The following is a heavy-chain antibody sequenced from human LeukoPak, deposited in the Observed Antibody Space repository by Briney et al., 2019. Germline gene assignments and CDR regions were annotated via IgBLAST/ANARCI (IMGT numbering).Heavy chain of an antibody. CDR2: ISYDGSNR. CDR1: GFTFSSYA. D-gene: IGHD6-6*01. J-gene: IGHJ4*02. CDR3: ARGAGIAARRIRQFDY. V-gene: IGHV3-30-3*01. Sequence: GGSLRLSCAASGFTFSSYAMRWVRQAPAKGLQWVAVISYDGSNRYYADSVKGRFTISRDNSKNTLYLQMNSLRAEDTAVYYCARGAGIAARRIRQFDYWGQGTLVTVSS.